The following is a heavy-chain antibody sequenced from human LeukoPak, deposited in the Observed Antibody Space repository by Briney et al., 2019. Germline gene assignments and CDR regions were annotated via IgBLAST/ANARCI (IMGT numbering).Heavy chain of an antibody. V-gene: IGHV3-23*01. CDR1: GFTFSTYA. J-gene: IGHJ4*02. Sequence: GGSLRLSCAASGFTFSTYAVNWVRQAPGRGLEWVSTISGSGDSTYYADSVKGRFTISRDNSKDTLYLQMSSVRVDDTAVYYCARDKYSSGHWGQGTLVTVSS. D-gene: IGHD6-19*01. CDR2: ISGSGDST. CDR3: ARDKYSSGH.